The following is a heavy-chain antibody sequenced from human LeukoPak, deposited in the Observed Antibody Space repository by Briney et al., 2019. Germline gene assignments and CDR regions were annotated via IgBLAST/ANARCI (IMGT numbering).Heavy chain of an antibody. Sequence: ASVKVSCKVSGYTLTELSMYWVRQAPGKGLEWMGGFDPEDGETIYAQKFQGRVTMTEDTSTDTAYMELSSLRSEDTAVYYCATDLGPGSVFRWELLPWGQGTLVTVSS. CDR3: ATDLGPGSVFRWELLP. D-gene: IGHD1-26*01. CDR2: FDPEDGET. V-gene: IGHV1-24*01. J-gene: IGHJ5*02. CDR1: GYTLTELS.